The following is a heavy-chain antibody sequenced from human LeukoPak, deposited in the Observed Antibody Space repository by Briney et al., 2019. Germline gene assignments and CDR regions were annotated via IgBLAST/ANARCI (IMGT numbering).Heavy chain of an antibody. CDR1: GYTFISYG. D-gene: IGHD5-12*01. CDR2: ISAYNGNT. J-gene: IGHJ4*02. Sequence: GASVKVSCKASGYTFISYGISWVRQAPGQGLEWMGWISAYNGNTKYEQKLQGRVTLTTDASTSTAYMDLRSLRSDDTAVYYCARSHAGYETDYYFDSWGQGTLVTVSS. CDR3: ARSHAGYETDYYFDS. V-gene: IGHV1-18*01.